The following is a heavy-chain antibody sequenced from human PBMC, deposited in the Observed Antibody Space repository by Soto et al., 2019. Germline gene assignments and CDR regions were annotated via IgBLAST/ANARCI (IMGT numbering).Heavy chain of an antibody. CDR2: INPNTGGT. CDR3: AKGGHYDSPHYADS. CDR1: GYTFTDYY. V-gene: IGHV1-2*04. J-gene: IGHJ4*02. Sequence: QVHLVQSGTEVRQPGASVRVSCKASGYTFTDYYLHWVRQAPGQGPEWMGWINPNTGGTDYAQNFRDWVTMTTDTSINTAYMDLSRLKSHDTAVYYCAKGGHYDSPHYADSWGQGTLVTVSS. D-gene: IGHD3-22*01.